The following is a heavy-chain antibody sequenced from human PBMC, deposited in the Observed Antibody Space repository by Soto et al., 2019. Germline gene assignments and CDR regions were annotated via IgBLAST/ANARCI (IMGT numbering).Heavy chain of an antibody. J-gene: IGHJ4*02. CDR2: IYWGDDR. CDR3: AHNKEADWLHLDY. Sequence: QITLKESGPPLVKPTQTLTLTCSFSGSSLSTSGVGVGWIRQPPGKALEWLALIYWGDDRRYSPSLKSRVTVTKDTSNNQVVLTMINMDPVDTATYYCAHNKEADWLHLDYWGQGILVTVSS. CDR1: GSSLSTSGVG. V-gene: IGHV2-5*02. D-gene: IGHD3-9*01.